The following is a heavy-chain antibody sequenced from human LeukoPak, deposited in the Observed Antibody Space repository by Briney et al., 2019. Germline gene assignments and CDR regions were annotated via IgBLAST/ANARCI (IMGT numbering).Heavy chain of an antibody. J-gene: IGHJ3*02. CDR3: ARGSSSWSGPSDAFDI. CDR2: INHSGST. V-gene: IGHV4-34*01. CDR1: GGSFSGYY. D-gene: IGHD6-13*01. Sequence: SETLSLTCAVYGGSFSGYYWSWIRQPPGKGLEWIGEINHSGSTNYNPSLKSRVTISVDTSKNQFSLKLSSVTAADTAVYYCARGSSSWSGPSDAFDIWGQGTMVTVSS.